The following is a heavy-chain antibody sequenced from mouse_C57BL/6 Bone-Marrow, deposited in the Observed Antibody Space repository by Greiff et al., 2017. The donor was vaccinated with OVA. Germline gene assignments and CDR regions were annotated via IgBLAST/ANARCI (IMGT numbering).Heavy chain of an antibody. Sequence: ESGAELARPGASVKLSCKASGYTFTSYGISWVKQRTGQGLEWIGEIYPRSGNTYYNEKFKGKATLTADKSSSTAYMELRSLTSEDSAVYFCARLITTVVAFYYYAMDYWGQGTSVTVSP. J-gene: IGHJ4*01. D-gene: IGHD1-1*01. CDR2: IYPRSGNT. CDR3: ARLITTVVAFYYYAMDY. V-gene: IGHV1-81*01. CDR1: GYTFTSYG.